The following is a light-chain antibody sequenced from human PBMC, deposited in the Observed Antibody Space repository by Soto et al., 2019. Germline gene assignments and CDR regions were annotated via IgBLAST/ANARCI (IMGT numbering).Light chain of an antibody. Sequence: QSALTQPASVSGSPGQSITISCTGTSSDVGSYNLVSWYQQRPGQAPKLIIYEGNKRPSGVSNRFSASKSANTASLTISGLQAEDEADYYCCSYAGXSTVYVFGTGTKVTXL. CDR3: CSYAGXSTVYV. CDR1: SSDVGSYNL. CDR2: EGN. J-gene: IGLJ1*01. V-gene: IGLV2-23*01.